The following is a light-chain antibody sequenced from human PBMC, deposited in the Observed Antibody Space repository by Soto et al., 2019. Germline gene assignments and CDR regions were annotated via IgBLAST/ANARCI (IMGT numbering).Light chain of an antibody. CDR1: QTIGTS. CDR2: VAS. V-gene: IGKV1-39*01. CDR3: QQSVTTPFT. J-gene: IGKJ3*01. Sequence: DIQMTQSPSSLSASVGDRVTITCRAIQTIGTSLNWYQQTPGKAPKLLIYVASSLQSAVPSRFSGRGSGTDFTLTISSLQPEDFATYYCQQSVTTPFTFGPGTKVDIK.